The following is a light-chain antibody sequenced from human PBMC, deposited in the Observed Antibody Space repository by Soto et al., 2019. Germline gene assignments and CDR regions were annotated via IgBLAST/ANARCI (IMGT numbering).Light chain of an antibody. CDR1: QSVSNN. CDR2: DAS. V-gene: IGKV3-15*01. J-gene: IGKJ5*01. Sequence: EILMTQSPATLSVSPVEGATLSGRASQSVSNNVAWYQQKPGQAPRLLILDASTRATGIPARFSGSGSGTEFTLTISSLQSEDFAFYYCQQYNNWFSITFGQGTRLEI. CDR3: QQYNNWFSIT.